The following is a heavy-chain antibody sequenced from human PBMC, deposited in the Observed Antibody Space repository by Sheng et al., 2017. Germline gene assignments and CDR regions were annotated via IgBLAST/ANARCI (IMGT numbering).Heavy chain of an antibody. CDR3: AKDLEVGAAMGYFDF. Sequence: QVQVVESGGGVIQPGRSLRLSCAASGFTFSSYGMHWVRQAPGKGLDWVAVISYDGLNKYYADSVKGRFTISRDNSKNTLFLQMNSLRAEDTAVYFCAKDLEVGAAMGYFDFWG. CDR2: ISYDGLNK. V-gene: IGHV3-30*18. CDR1: GFTFSSYG. J-gene: IGHJ4*01. D-gene: IGHD1-26*01.